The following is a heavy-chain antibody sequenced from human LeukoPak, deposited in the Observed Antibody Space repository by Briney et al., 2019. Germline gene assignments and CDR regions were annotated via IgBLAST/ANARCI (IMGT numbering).Heavy chain of an antibody. Sequence: GGSLRLSCIASGFTFSSSAMSWVRQAPGKGLEWVSDINGSGGRTYYADSVKGRFTISRDNSKNTLYLQMNSLRAEDTAVYYCAKILRLDAFDIWGQGTMVTVSS. D-gene: IGHD2-15*01. V-gene: IGHV3-23*01. J-gene: IGHJ3*02. CDR3: AKILRLDAFDI. CDR2: INGSGGRT. CDR1: GFTFSSSA.